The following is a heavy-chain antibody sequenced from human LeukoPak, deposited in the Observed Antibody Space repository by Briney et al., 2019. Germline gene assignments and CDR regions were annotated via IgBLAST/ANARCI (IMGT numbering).Heavy chain of an antibody. J-gene: IGHJ4*02. CDR1: GFTFDDYA. Sequence: GRSLRLSCAASGFTFDDYAMHWVRQPPGKGLEWVSGISWNSGSISYADSVKGRFTISRDNSKNTLYLQMNSLRAEDTAVYYCAKDRTVRYFDWLLPDDYFDYWGQGTLVTVSS. CDR3: AKDRTVRYFDWLLPDDYFDY. D-gene: IGHD3-9*01. CDR2: ISWNSGSI. V-gene: IGHV3-9*01.